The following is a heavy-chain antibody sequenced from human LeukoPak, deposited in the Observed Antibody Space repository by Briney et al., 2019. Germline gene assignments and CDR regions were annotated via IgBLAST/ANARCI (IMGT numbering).Heavy chain of an antibody. Sequence: GGSLRLSCAASGFTFSSYAMSWVRQAPGKGLEWVSAISGSGGSTYYADSVKGRFTISRDNSKNTLYLQMNSLRAEDTAVYYWAKGSHVSSSVGFDYWGQGTLVTVSS. CDR2: ISGSGGST. CDR3: AKGSHVSSSVGFDY. J-gene: IGHJ4*02. CDR1: GFTFSSYA. D-gene: IGHD6-13*01. V-gene: IGHV3-23*01.